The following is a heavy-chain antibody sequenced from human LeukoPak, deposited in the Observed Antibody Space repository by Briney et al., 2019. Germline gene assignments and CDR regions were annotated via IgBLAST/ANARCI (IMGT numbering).Heavy chain of an antibody. D-gene: IGHD5-24*01. CDR1: GFTISNNC. J-gene: IGHJ4*02. CDR3: ARPRDGFSFDY. Sequence: PGGSLRLSCAASGFTISNNCMSWVRQAPGKGLEWVSVIYSGGSTYADSVKGRFTISRDNSKNTMYLQMNSLRAEDTAVYYCARPRDGFSFDYWGQGTLVTVSS. V-gene: IGHV3-53*01. CDR2: IYSGGST.